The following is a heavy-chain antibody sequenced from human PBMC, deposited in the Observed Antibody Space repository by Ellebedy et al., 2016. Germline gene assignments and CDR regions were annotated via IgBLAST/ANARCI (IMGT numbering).Heavy chain of an antibody. D-gene: IGHD2-2*01. CDR3: AKDGGLGQFCVYASCYTNAFDS. CDR1: GFTFRDYA. CDR2: ISTSGDTA. V-gene: IGHV3-23*01. Sequence: GGSLRLSCAASGFTFRDYAMSWVRQAPGKGLQWVSVISTSGDTAHYADSVKGRFTVSRDNSKNTLYLEMNSLRADDTATYYCAKDGGLGQFCVYASCYTNAFDSWGQGTMVTVSS. J-gene: IGHJ3*02.